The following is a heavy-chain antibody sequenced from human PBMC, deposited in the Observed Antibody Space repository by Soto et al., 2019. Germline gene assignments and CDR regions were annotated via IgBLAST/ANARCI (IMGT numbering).Heavy chain of an antibody. V-gene: IGHV4-59*01. D-gene: IGHD4-17*01. CDR2: VYYSGYT. CDR3: ARCLYGDYSWEASDI. Sequence: QVQLQESGPGLVKPSETLSLTCTVSSGSISTYYWSWIRQPPGKGLEWIGYVYYSGYTNYNPSLKSPVTISVDTSQNQFSLKLTSVTAADTAVYYCARCLYGDYSWEASDIWGQGTMVTVSS. CDR1: SGSISTYY. J-gene: IGHJ3*02.